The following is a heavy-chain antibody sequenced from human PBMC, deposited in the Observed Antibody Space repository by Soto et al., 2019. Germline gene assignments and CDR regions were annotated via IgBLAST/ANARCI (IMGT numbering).Heavy chain of an antibody. CDR1: GFTFSSYG. Sequence: PGGSLRLSCAASGFTFSSYGMHWVRPAPGKGLEWVAVIWYDGSNKYYADSVKGRFTISRDNSKSTLYLQMNSLRAEDTAVYYCARAEDTAMVDYWGQGTLVTVSS. V-gene: IGHV3-33*01. D-gene: IGHD5-18*01. J-gene: IGHJ4*02. CDR3: ARAEDTAMVDY. CDR2: IWYDGSNK.